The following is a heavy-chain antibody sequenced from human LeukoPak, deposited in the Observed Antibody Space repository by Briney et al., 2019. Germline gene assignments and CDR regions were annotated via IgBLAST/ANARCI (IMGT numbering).Heavy chain of an antibody. CDR3: ARGKAVAGHFDY. Sequence: SETLSLTCTVSGGSISSYYWSWIRQPPGKELEWIGYIYYSGSTNYNPSLKSRVTISVDTSKNQFSLKLSSVTAADTAVYYCARGKAVAGHFDYWGQGTLVTVSS. D-gene: IGHD6-19*01. CDR2: IYYSGST. CDR1: GGSISSYY. J-gene: IGHJ4*02. V-gene: IGHV4-59*01.